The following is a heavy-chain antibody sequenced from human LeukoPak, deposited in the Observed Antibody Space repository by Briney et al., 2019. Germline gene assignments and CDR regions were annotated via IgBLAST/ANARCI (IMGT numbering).Heavy chain of an antibody. V-gene: IGHV4-4*09. D-gene: IGHD1-26*01. CDR2: IYTSGST. CDR3: ARRAETHYAFDI. J-gene: IGHJ3*02. Sequence: SETLSLTCTVSGGSISSYYWSWIRQPPGKGLEWIGYIYTSGSTNYNPSLKSRVTISVDTSKNQFSLKLSSVTAADTAVYYCARRAETHYAFDIWGQGTMVTVSS. CDR1: GGSISSYY.